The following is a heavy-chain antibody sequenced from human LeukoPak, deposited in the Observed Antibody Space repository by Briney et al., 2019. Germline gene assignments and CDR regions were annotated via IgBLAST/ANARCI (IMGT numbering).Heavy chain of an antibody. V-gene: IGHV1-18*01. CDR3: ARGFCSSTSCYLPTDY. Sequence: ASVKVSCKASGYTFTSYGISWVRQAPGQGLEWMGWISAYNGNTNYAQKLQGRATMTTDTSTSTAYMELRSLRSDDTAVYYCARGFCSSTSCYLPTDYWGQGTLVTVSS. CDR1: GYTFTSYG. J-gene: IGHJ4*02. D-gene: IGHD2-2*01. CDR2: ISAYNGNT.